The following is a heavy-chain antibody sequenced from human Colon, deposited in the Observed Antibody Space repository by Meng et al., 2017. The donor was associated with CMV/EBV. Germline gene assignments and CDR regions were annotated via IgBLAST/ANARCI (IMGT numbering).Heavy chain of an antibody. D-gene: IGHD6-13*01. CDR1: GYTFTANH. J-gene: IGHJ4*02. CDR2: IYPQDGGT. Sequence: QVQLVQAGTEVKKPGASVKVSCKTSGYTFTANHLHWVRQAPGQGLEWMGWIYPQDGGTYFAQKFQDRVTLTRDTSITTAYMELSGLTSDDTDIYYCVRESWYFDFWGEGTLVTVSS. CDR3: VRESWYFDF. V-gene: IGHV1-2*02.